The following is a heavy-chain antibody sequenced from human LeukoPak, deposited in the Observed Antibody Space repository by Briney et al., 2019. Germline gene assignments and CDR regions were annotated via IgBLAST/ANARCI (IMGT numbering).Heavy chain of an antibody. CDR2: IKQDGSEK. V-gene: IGHV3-7*01. J-gene: IGHJ6*02. CDR1: GFIFSSYW. D-gene: IGHD3-9*01. Sequence: GGSLRLSCAASGFIFSSYWMSWVRQAPGKGLEWVANIKQDGSEKYYVDSVKGRFTISRDNAKNSLYLQMNSLRAEDTAVYYCARDIYDILTGYYPLITAYYYCYGMDVWGQGTTVTVSS. CDR3: ARDIYDILTGYYPLITAYYYCYGMDV.